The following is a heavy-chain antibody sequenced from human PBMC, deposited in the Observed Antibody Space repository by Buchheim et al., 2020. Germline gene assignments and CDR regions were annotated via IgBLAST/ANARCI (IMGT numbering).Heavy chain of an antibody. D-gene: IGHD2-21*01. J-gene: IGHJ4*02. Sequence: EVQLVESGGGLVKPGGSLRLSCAASGFTFSSYSLNWVRQAPGKGLEWVSSISSSSTYIYYADSVKGRFTISRDNAKNSLYLQMNSLRAEDTAVYYCARDSQVVLRYLGYFDSWGQGTL. CDR3: ARDSQVVLRYLGYFDS. CDR1: GFTFSSYS. V-gene: IGHV3-21*01. CDR2: ISSSSTYI.